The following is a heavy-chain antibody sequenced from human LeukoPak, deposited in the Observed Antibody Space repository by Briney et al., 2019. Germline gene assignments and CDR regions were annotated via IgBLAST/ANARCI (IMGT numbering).Heavy chain of an antibody. V-gene: IGHV1-69*05. Sequence: SVKVSCKASGGTFSSYAISWVRQAPGQGLEWMGGIIPIFGTANYAQKFQGRVTITTDESTSTDYMELSSLRSEDTAVYYCAREGGNGYSYGYVHYWGQGTLVTVSS. J-gene: IGHJ4*02. CDR2: IIPIFGTA. CDR1: GGTFSSYA. D-gene: IGHD5-18*01. CDR3: AREGGNGYSYGYVHY.